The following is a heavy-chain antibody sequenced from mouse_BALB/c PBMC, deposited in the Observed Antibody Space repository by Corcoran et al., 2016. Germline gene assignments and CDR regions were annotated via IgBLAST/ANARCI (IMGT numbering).Heavy chain of an antibody. V-gene: IGHV9-3-1*01. CDR1: GYTFTNYG. CDR3: ASMVTTYYAMDY. J-gene: IGHJ4*01. D-gene: IGHD2-1*01. CDR2: IITYTGEP. Sequence: QIQLVQSGPELKKPGETVKISCKASGYTFTNYGMNWVKQAPGKGLKWMGWIITYTGEPTYADDFKGRFAFSLETSASTAYLQINNLKNEDTATYFCASMVTTYYAMDYWGQGTSVTVSS.